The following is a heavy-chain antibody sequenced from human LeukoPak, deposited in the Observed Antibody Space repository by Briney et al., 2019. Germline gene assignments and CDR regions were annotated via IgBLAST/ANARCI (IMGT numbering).Heavy chain of an antibody. D-gene: IGHD3-10*01. CDR2: ISGSAGGT. J-gene: IGHJ4*02. CDR1: GITLSDYA. Sequence: GGSLRLSCVVSGITLSDYAMSGVRQAPGKGLEWVSGISGSAGGTNYADSVKGRFTISRDNSMNTMYLQMNSLRAEDTAVYFCAKRGIVIRGLLIIGFHKEAYYFDSWGQGILVTVSS. CDR3: AKRGIVIRGLLIIGFHKEAYYFDS. V-gene: IGHV3-23*01.